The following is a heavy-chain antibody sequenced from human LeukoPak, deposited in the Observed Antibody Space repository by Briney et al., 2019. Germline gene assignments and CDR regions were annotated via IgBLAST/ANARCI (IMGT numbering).Heavy chain of an antibody. CDR1: GYIFTGYY. V-gene: IGHV1-18*04. Sequence: ASVKVSCKASGYIFTGYYMHWVRQAPGQGLEWMGWISAYNGNTNYAQKLQGRVTMTTDTSTSTAYMELRSLRSDDTAVYYCARVRRGYSGSYYEIDYWGQGTLVTVSS. D-gene: IGHD1-26*01. CDR2: ISAYNGNT. J-gene: IGHJ4*02. CDR3: ARVRRGYSGSYYEIDY.